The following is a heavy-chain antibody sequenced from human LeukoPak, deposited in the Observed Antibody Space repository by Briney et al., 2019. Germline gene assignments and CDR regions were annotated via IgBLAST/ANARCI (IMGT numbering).Heavy chain of an antibody. CDR3: AKETYFGGDAQPGV. V-gene: IGHV3-23*01. Sequence: PGGSLRLSCAASGFTFSSYAMSWVRQAPGKGLEWVSTISGSGTGTYYADSVKGRFTISRDNSKNTLYLQMNSLRAEDTAVYYCAKETYFGGDAQPGVWGQGTLVTVSS. CDR2: ISGSGTGT. J-gene: IGHJ4*02. CDR1: GFTFSSYA. D-gene: IGHD2-21*02.